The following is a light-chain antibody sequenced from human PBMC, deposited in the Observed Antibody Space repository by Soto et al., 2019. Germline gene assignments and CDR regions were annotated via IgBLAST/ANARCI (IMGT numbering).Light chain of an antibody. Sequence: IQMTRSPSSLSASVGDRVTITCRASQGISTYLNWYQQKPGKAPKLLIYAASSLQSGVPSRFSGSGSETDFTLTISSLQPEDFATYSCQQSYSTTWTFGQGTKVDIK. CDR3: QQSYSTTWT. CDR2: AAS. J-gene: IGKJ1*01. CDR1: QGISTY. V-gene: IGKV1-39*01.